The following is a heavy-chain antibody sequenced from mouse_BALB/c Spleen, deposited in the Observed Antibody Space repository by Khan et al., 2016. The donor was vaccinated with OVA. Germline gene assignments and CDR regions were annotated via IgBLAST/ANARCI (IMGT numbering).Heavy chain of an antibody. CDR3: ARAYYRYDGYDSMDY. V-gene: IGHV2-6-4*01. Sequence: VQLQESGPGLVAPSQSLSITCTVSGFSLSRYNVNWVRQPPGKGLEWLGMIWGGGSTNYNSGFKSRLTISKDNSKRQVFLKMNSLQTDDTALYYCARAYYRYDGYDSMDYGGQGTSVTVSS. D-gene: IGHD2-14*01. CDR2: IWGGGST. CDR1: GFSLSRYN. J-gene: IGHJ4*01.